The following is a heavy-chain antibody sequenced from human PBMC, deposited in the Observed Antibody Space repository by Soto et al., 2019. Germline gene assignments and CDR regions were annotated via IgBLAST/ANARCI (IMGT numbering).Heavy chain of an antibody. CDR1: GGSCSGYY. D-gene: IGHD2-15*01. CDR2: INHSGST. J-gene: IGHJ4*02. V-gene: IGHV4-34*01. CDR3: ARGGTPIDY. Sequence: ATETLSLTCVVYGGSCSGYYWTWIRQPPGTGLEWIGEINHSGSTNYNPSLKSRVTMTTDTSTSTAYMEVRSLRFDDTAVYYCARGGTPIDYWGQGTLVTVSS.